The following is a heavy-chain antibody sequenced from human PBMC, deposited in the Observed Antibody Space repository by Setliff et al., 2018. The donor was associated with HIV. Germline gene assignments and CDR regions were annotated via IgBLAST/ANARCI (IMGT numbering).Heavy chain of an antibody. CDR2: INTNTGNP. CDR3: ARSRLFFGVVTFDY. CDR1: GYFFTNYA. J-gene: IGHJ4*02. D-gene: IGHD3-3*01. Sequence: ASVKVSCKASGYFFTNYAMNWVRQAPGQGPEWMGGINTNTGNPTYAQGFTGRFVLSLDTSVSTAYLQITSLKAEDTAVYYCARSRLFFGVVTFDYWGQGNLVTAAS. V-gene: IGHV7-4-1*02.